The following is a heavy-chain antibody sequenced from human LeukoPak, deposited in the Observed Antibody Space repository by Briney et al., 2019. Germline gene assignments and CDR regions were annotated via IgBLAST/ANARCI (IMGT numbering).Heavy chain of an antibody. D-gene: IGHD6-19*01. CDR1: GGSISSSNW. CDR2: IYHSGST. J-gene: IGHJ4*02. CDR3: ARRPVAQDFDY. Sequence: SETLSLTCAVSGGSISSSNWWIWVRQPPGKGLEWIGEIYHSGSTNYNPSLKSRVTISVDKSKNQYSLKLSSVTAADTAVYYCARRPVAQDFDYWGQGTLVTVSS. V-gene: IGHV4-4*02.